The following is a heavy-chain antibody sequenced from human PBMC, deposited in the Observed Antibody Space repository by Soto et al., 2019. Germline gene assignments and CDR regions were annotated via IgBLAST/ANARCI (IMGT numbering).Heavy chain of an antibody. Sequence: EVQLVESGGGLVQPGGSLRLSCAASGFTVSSNYMSWVRQAPGKGLEWVSVIYSGGSTYYADSVKGRFTISRDNSKNTLYLQMNSLRAEDTAVYYCARSLVAPYYFDYWGQGTLVTVPS. CDR3: ARSLVAPYYFDY. CDR2: IYSGGST. D-gene: IGHD2-8*02. CDR1: GFTVSSNY. J-gene: IGHJ4*02. V-gene: IGHV3-66*01.